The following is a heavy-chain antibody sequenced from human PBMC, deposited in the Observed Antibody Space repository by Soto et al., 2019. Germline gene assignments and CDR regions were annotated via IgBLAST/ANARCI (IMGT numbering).Heavy chain of an antibody. CDR2: IYYSGST. V-gene: IGHV4-31*02. J-gene: IGHJ6*02. Sequence: PSETLSLTCTVSGGSISSGGHYWSWIRQHPGKGLEWIGYIYYSGSTYYNPSLKSRVTISVDTSKNQFSLKLSSVTAADTAVYYCARDPKQLVVWEFLGDHYYYGMDVWGQGTRVTVSS. CDR1: GGSISSGGHY. CDR3: ARDPKQLVVWEFLGDHYYYGMDV. D-gene: IGHD3-16*01.